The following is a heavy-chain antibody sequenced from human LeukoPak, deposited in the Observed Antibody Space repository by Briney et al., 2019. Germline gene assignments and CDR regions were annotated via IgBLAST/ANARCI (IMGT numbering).Heavy chain of an antibody. Sequence: SVEVSCKASGGTFSSYAISWVRQAPGQGLEWMGRIIPILGIANYAQKFQGRVTITADKSTSTAYMELSSLRSEDTAVYYCAREYRGYSYVVDYWGQGTLVTVSS. CDR2: IIPILGIA. CDR3: AREYRGYSYVVDY. V-gene: IGHV1-69*04. D-gene: IGHD5-18*01. CDR1: GGTFSSYA. J-gene: IGHJ4*02.